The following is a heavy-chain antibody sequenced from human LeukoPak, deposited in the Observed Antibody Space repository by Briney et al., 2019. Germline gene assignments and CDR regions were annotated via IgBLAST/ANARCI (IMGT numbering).Heavy chain of an antibody. V-gene: IGHV3-30-3*01. CDR1: GFTFSSYA. D-gene: IGHD6-6*01. CDR2: TSYDGSNK. CDR3: AREHSSSSTVDY. J-gene: IGHJ4*02. Sequence: GGSLRLSCAASGFTFSSYAMHWVRQVPGKGLEWVAVTSYDGSNKYYADSVKGRFTISRDNSKNTLYLQMNSLRADDTAVYYCAREHSSSSTVDYWGQGTLVTVSS.